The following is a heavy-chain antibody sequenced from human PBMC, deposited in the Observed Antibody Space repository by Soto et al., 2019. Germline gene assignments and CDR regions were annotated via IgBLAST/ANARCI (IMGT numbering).Heavy chain of an antibody. J-gene: IGHJ5*02. CDR2: ISAYNGNT. D-gene: IGHD3-9*01. Sequence: ASVKVSCKASGYTFTSYGISWVRQAPGQGLEWMGWISAYNGNTNYAQKLQGRVTMTTDTSTSTAYMELRSLRSDDTAVYYCAGVSYDTLTGHNWFDPWGQGTLVTVSS. V-gene: IGHV1-18*01. CDR1: GYTFTSYG. CDR3: AGVSYDTLTGHNWFDP.